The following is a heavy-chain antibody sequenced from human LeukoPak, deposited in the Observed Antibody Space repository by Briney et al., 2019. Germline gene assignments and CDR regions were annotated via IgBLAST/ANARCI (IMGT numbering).Heavy chain of an antibody. CDR1: GDSISNYY. Sequence: SSETLSLTCTVSGDSISNYYWSWIRQPAGKGLEWIGRIYTSGSSIYNPSLKSRLTMSLDTSKNQFSLRLRSVTAADTAVYFCARAITLFGVAHYYYMDVWGRGTTVTVSS. V-gene: IGHV4-4*07. CDR3: ARAITLFGVAHYYYMDV. D-gene: IGHD3-3*01. J-gene: IGHJ6*03. CDR2: IYTSGSS.